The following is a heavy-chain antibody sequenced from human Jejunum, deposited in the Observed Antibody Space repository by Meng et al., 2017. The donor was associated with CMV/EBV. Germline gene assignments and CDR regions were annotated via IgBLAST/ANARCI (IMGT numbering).Heavy chain of an antibody. CDR3: AKSGRADSSNYYYFDN. Sequence: TLISRCMGGVRQAQGKGLEWLANIKEDGSERYFVDSVKGRFTISRDNARNSLYLQMSSLRAEDTAVYYCAKSGRADSSNYYYFDNWGQGTLVTVSS. V-gene: IGHV3-7*01. CDR2: IKEDGSER. J-gene: IGHJ4*02. CDR1: TLISRC. D-gene: IGHD3-22*01.